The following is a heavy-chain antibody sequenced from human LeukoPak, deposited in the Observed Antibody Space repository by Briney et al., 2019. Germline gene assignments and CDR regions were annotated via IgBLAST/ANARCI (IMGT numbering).Heavy chain of an antibody. D-gene: IGHD6-19*01. CDR3: VRVAYTSDWHFDY. Sequence: GGSLRLSCGVSGFTFSDHYMDGVRQAPGKGVEWVGRSRNRAKRYTTDYAASVRGRFTSSRDHSKNSLYLQMRSLKTEDTAVYHCVRVAYTSDWHFDYWGQGTLVTVSS. CDR1: GFTFSDHY. CDR2: SRNRAKRYTT. J-gene: IGHJ4*02. V-gene: IGHV3-72*01.